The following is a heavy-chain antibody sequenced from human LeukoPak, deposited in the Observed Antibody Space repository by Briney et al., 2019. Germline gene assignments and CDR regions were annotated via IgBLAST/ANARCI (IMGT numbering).Heavy chain of an antibody. V-gene: IGHV3-23*01. CDR3: TKARGDYYFDD. J-gene: IGHJ4*02. CDR1: GFTFSSYG. Sequence: GSLRLSCAASGFTFSSYGMSWVRQAPGKGLEWVSSISGSGGGTYYAAPVKGRFTISRDESKNTLYLQMNSLRAEDTALYYCTKARGDYYFDDWGQGTLVTVSS. CDR2: ISGSGGGT. D-gene: IGHD2-21*02.